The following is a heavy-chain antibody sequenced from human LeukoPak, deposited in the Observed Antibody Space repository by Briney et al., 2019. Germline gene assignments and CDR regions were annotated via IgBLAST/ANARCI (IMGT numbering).Heavy chain of an antibody. CDR2: ISYDGNNK. Sequence: HPGRSLRLSCAASGFTFSRCAMHWVRQGPGKGTEWVAVISYDGNNKYYADSVKGRFTISRDNSKNMLYLQMNSLRAEDTAVYYCARVRRIVVAYGMDVWGQGTTVTVSS. CDR1: GFTFSRCA. V-gene: IGHV3-30-3*01. CDR3: ARVRRIVVAYGMDV. J-gene: IGHJ6*02. D-gene: IGHD2-21*01.